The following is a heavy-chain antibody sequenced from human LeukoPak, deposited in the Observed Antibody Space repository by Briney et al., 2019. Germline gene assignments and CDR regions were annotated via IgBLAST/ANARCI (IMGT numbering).Heavy chain of an antibody. Sequence: PSETLSLTCTVSGGSISSYYWSWIRQSPGKGLEWIGYIYYSGSTNYNPSLKSRVTISVDTSKNQFSLKLSSVTAADTAVYYCARESYGGSWFDPWGQGTLDTVSS. CDR1: GGSISSYY. CDR2: IYYSGST. D-gene: IGHD3-10*01. V-gene: IGHV4-59*01. CDR3: ARESYGGSWFDP. J-gene: IGHJ5*02.